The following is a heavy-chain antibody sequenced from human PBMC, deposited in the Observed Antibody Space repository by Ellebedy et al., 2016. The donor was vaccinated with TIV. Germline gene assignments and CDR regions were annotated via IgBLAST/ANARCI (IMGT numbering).Heavy chain of an antibody. Sequence: GGSLRLSXAASGFTFDDYAMHWVRQAPGKGLEWVSGISWNSGSIGYADSVKGRFTISRDNAKNSLYLQMNSLRAEDTAVYYCARVVKYYYYYGMDVWGQGTTVTVSS. D-gene: IGHD3-22*01. CDR3: ARVVKYYYYYGMDV. V-gene: IGHV3-9*01. CDR1: GFTFDDYA. J-gene: IGHJ6*02. CDR2: ISWNSGSI.